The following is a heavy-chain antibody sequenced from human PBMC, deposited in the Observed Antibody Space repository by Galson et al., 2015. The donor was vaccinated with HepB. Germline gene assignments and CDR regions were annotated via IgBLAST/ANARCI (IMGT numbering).Heavy chain of an antibody. CDR1: GFSLSTSGVG. D-gene: IGHD3-10*01. CDR3: AHRRAYYGSGPFGY. J-gene: IGHJ4*02. CDR2: IYWDDDK. V-gene: IGHV2-5*02. Sequence: PALVKPTQTLTLPCTFSGFSLSTSGVGVGWIRQPPGKALEWLALIYWDDDKRYSPSLKSRLTITKDTSKNQVVLTMTNMDPVDTATYYCAHRRAYYGSGPFGYWGQGTLVTVSS.